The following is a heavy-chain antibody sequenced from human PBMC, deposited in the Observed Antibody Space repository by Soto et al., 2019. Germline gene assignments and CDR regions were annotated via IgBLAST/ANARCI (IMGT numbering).Heavy chain of an antibody. D-gene: IGHD6-25*01. CDR3: VRGSSAAGY. CDR2: IKQDGSEK. V-gene: IGHV3-7*01. CDR1: GFSFSDYY. Sequence: GGSLRLSCAASGFSFSDYYMSWVRQAPGKGLEWVANIKQDGSEKNSVDSVKGRFTISRDNAKNSLFLQMNSLRVEDTAVYYCVRGSSAAGYWGQGTLVNVSS. J-gene: IGHJ4*02.